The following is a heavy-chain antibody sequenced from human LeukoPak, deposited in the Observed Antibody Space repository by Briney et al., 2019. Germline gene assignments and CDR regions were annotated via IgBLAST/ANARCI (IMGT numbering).Heavy chain of an antibody. CDR2: IYYSGGT. J-gene: IGHJ4*02. CDR3: ARDTPPDY. CDR1: GGSISSYY. V-gene: IGHV4-59*01. Sequence: SETLSLTCTVSGGSISSYYWSWIRQPPGKGLEWIGYIYYSGGTNYNPSLKSRVTISVDTSKNQFSLKLGSVTAADTAVYYCARDTPPDYWGQGTLVTVSS.